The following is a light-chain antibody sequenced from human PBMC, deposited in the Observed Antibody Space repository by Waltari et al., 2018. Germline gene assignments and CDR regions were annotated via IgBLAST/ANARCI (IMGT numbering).Light chain of an antibody. CDR1: QSPVPSDGNTY. V-gene: IGKV2-30*02. J-gene: IGKJ2*01. Sequence: DVVLTQSPLFLPVTLGQPASMSCRSSQSPVPSDGNTYLNWFHQRPGRSPRPLIYKISRRESGVTDRFSGSGSGTHFTLKISRVEAEDVGVYYCMQGSHWPRTFGQGTKLEI. CDR3: MQGSHWPRT. CDR2: KIS.